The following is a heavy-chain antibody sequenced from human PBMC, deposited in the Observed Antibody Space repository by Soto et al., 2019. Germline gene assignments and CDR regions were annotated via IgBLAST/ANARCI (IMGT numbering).Heavy chain of an antibody. Sequence: HPGGALPLSCAAYVFTFSSYGMHWVRQAPGKGLEWVAVIWYDGSNKYYADSVKGRFTISRDNSKNTLYLQMNSLRAEDTAVYYCARDRRAMVRGVSQNWFDPWGQGTLVTVS. J-gene: IGHJ5*02. CDR1: VFTFSSYG. D-gene: IGHD3-10*01. CDR3: ARDRRAMVRGVSQNWFDP. V-gene: IGHV3-33*01. CDR2: IWYDGSNK.